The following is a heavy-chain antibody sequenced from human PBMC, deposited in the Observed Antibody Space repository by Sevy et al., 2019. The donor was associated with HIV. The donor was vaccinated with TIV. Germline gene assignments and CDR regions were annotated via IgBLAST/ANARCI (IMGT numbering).Heavy chain of an antibody. D-gene: IGHD4-17*01. CDR3: ATDPFSVTTSNDYMDV. CDR2: IQEDGSDK. V-gene: IGHV3-7*01. Sequence: GGSLRLSCAASGFTFSNYWMSWVRQAPGKGLEWVANIQEDGSDKYYVDSVKGRFTISRDNAKNSLYLQMNSLRAVDTAVYYCATDPFSVTTSNDYMDVWGKGTTVTVSS. J-gene: IGHJ6*03. CDR1: GFTFSNYW.